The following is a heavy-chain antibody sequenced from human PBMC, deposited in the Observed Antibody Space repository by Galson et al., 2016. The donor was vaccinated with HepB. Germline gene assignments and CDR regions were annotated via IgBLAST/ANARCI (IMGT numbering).Heavy chain of an antibody. CDR2: TYYRSKWYN. J-gene: IGHJ5*02. Sequence: AISGDSVSSNSAAWTWIRQSPLRGLEWLGRTYYRSKWYNDYAVSVKSRITIHPDTSKNQFSLQLNSVTPEDTAVYYCARVRCSTFRCQNWFDPWGQGTLVTVSA. CDR1: GDSVSSNSAA. D-gene: IGHD2/OR15-2a*01. V-gene: IGHV6-1*01. CDR3: ARVRCSTFRCQNWFDP.